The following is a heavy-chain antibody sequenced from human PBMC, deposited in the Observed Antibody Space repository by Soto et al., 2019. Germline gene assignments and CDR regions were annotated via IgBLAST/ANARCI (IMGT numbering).Heavy chain of an antibody. Sequence: ASVKVSCKASGYTFTSYCISWVRPAPGQGLEWMGWISAYNGNTNYAQKLQGRVTMTTDTSTSTAYMELSSLRSEDTAVYYCAGGEGGRGYYYYYGMDVWGQGTTVTVSS. J-gene: IGHJ6*02. CDR1: GYTFTSYC. D-gene: IGHD2-15*01. V-gene: IGHV1-18*01. CDR3: AGGEGGRGYYYYYGMDV. CDR2: ISAYNGNT.